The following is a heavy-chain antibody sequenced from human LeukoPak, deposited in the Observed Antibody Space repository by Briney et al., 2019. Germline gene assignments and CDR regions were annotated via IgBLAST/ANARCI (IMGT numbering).Heavy chain of an antibody. V-gene: IGHV3-48*03. Sequence: PGGSLRLSCAASGFTFSTYEMHWVRQAPGKGLEWVSYISSSGSTIYYADSVKGRFSISRDNAKNSLYLQMNSLRAEDTAVYYSFTYYYDSSGYYYDYWGQGTLVTVSS. CDR2: ISSSGSTI. CDR1: GFTFSTYE. D-gene: IGHD3-22*01. J-gene: IGHJ4*02. CDR3: FTYYYDSSGYYYDY.